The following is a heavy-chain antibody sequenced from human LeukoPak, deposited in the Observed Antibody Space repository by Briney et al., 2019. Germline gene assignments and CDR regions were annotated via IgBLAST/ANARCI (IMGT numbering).Heavy chain of an antibody. CDR3: TTDTSSWTTYDC. J-gene: IGHJ4*02. CDR2: IKSEADGATT. D-gene: IGHD6-13*01. V-gene: IGHV3-15*01. Sequence: PGGSLRLSCAASGFIFSNVWMSWVRQAPGKGLEWVGRIKSEADGATTDYSTPVIGRFTISRDDSKSILYLQMNSLKTEDTAVYYCTTDTSSWTTYDCWGQGTLVTVSS. CDR1: GFIFSNVW.